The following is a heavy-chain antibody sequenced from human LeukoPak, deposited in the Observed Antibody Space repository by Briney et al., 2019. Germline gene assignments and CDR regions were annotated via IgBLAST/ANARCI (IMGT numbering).Heavy chain of an antibody. CDR2: ISYSGST. CDR3: ARVGHCSSSDCPTALGVAFDI. D-gene: IGHD2-2*01. Sequence: PSETLSLTCTVSGGSVSTYYWSWIRQPPGKGLEWIGYISYSGSTNYNPSLKSRVTISVDTSNNHFSLKLSSVTAADTAVYYCARVGHCSSSDCPTALGVAFDIWGQGTLVTVSS. V-gene: IGHV4-59*02. J-gene: IGHJ3*02. CDR1: GGSVSTYY.